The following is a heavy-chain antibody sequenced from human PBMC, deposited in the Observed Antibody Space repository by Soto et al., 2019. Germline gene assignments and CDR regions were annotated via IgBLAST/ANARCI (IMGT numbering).Heavy chain of an antibody. CDR2: MNPNSGNT. V-gene: IGHV1-8*01. CDR1: GYTFTSYD. Sequence: QVQLVQSGAEVKKPGASVKVSCKASGYTFTSYDINWVRQATGQGLEWMGWMNPNSGNTGYAQKFLGRVTMTRNTSISTAYMELSSMRSEDTAVYYCARGPMGADTYYLDYWGQGTLVTVSP. CDR3: ARGPMGADTYYLDY. J-gene: IGHJ4*02. D-gene: IGHD1-26*01.